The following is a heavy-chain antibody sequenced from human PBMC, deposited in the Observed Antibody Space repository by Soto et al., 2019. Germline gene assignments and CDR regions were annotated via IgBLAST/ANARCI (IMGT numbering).Heavy chain of an antibody. V-gene: IGHV1-18*01. J-gene: IGHJ3*02. D-gene: IGHD2-2*01. Sequence: ASVKVSCKASGYTFTSYGISWVRQAPGQGLEWMGWISAYNGNTNYAQKLQGRVTMTTDTSTSTAYMELRSLRSDDTAVYYCARDCSSTSCYRDAGPKDAFDIWGQGTMVTVSS. CDR2: ISAYNGNT. CDR1: GYTFTSYG. CDR3: ARDCSSTSCYRDAGPKDAFDI.